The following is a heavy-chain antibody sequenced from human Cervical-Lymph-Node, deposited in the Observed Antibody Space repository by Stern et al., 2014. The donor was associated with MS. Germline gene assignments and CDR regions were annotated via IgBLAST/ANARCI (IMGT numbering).Heavy chain of an antibody. CDR2: IDWDDDK. D-gene: IGHD6-6*01. CDR3: ARFYSSSSFADAFDI. J-gene: IGHJ3*02. V-gene: IGHV2-70*01. CDR1: GFSLTTSGMC. Sequence: QVTLRESGPALVKPTQTLTLTCTFSGFSLTTSGMCVSWNRQPPGKALEWLALIDWDDDKSYNTSLKTRLTISKDTSKNQVVLTMTNMDPVDTATYYCARFYSSSSFADAFDIWGQGTMVTVSS.